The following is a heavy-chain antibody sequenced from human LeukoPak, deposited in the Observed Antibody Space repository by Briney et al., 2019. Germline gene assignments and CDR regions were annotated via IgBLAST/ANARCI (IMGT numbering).Heavy chain of an antibody. CDR1: GGSFNDYY. CDR3: ARDQGVFDY. V-gene: IGHV4-34*01. Sequence: SETLSLTCAVYGGSFNDYYWIWIRQPPGKGLEWIGEIKPSGRTNYNPSLKSRVTISVDTSKNQFSLKLSSVTAADTAVYYCARDQGVFDYWGQGTLVTVSS. D-gene: IGHD3-16*01. J-gene: IGHJ4*02. CDR2: IKPSGRT.